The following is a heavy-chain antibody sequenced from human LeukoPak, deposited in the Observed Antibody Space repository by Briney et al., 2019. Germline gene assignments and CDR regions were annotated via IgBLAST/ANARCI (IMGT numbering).Heavy chain of an antibody. CDR1: GGSISSYY. D-gene: IGHD6-6*01. CDR2: IYYSGST. CDR3: ARETYSSSSYYYYYMDV. J-gene: IGHJ6*03. V-gene: IGHV4-59*12. Sequence: SETLSLTCTVSGGSISSYYWSWIRQPPGKGLEWIGYIYYSGSTNYNPSLKSRVTISVDTSKNQFSLKLSSVTAADTAVYYCARETYSSSSYYYYYMDVWGKGTTVTVSS.